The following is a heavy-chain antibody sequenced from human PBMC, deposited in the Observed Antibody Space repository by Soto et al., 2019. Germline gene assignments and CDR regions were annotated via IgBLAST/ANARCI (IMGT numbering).Heavy chain of an antibody. CDR2: IDPSDSYT. CDR3: ARLASTLFDYGPFNYYYYGMDV. J-gene: IGHJ6*02. D-gene: IGHD4-17*01. V-gene: IGHV5-10-1*03. Sequence: EVQLVQSGAEVKKPGESLRISCKGSGYSFTSYWISWVRQMPGKGLEWMGRIDPSDSYTNYSPSFQGHVTISADKSISTAYLQWSSLKASDTAMYYCARLASTLFDYGPFNYYYYGMDVWGQGTTVTVSS. CDR1: GYSFTSYW.